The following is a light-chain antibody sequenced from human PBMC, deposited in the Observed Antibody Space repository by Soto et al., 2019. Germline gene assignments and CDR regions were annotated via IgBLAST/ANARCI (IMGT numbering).Light chain of an antibody. CDR2: AAS. Sequence: DVPMTLSPSSLSASVGKRAPIPRRASQSISSYLNWDQQKKGKAPKLLIYAASSLQSGVPTRVSGGGYGTDFNLTISSLQTEDFATYYCQQVNVYPSTFGGGTKVDIK. J-gene: IGKJ4*01. CDR1: QSISSY. CDR3: QQVNVYPST. V-gene: IGKV1-39*01.